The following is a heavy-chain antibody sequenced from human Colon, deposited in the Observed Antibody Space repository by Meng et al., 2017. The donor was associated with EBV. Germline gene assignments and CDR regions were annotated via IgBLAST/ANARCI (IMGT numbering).Heavy chain of an antibody. CDR3: ARLRGLNGGSSEWFDP. Sequence: GAGVKKPGESLKISCKTSAYSFTSYWIGWVRQIPGKSLEWMGIIFPGDSDTRYSPSFQGQVTISADKSINTAYLQWSTLKASDTAMYYCARLRGLNGGSSEWFDPWGQGTLVTVSS. CDR2: IFPGDSDT. V-gene: IGHV5-51*03. D-gene: IGHD4-23*01. J-gene: IGHJ5*02. CDR1: AYSFTSYW.